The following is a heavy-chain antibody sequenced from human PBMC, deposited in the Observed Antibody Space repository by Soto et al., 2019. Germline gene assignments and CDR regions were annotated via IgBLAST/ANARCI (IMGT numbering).Heavy chain of an antibody. CDR3: ARVTRLTLDY. D-gene: IGHD3-16*01. V-gene: IGHV4-30-4*01. Sequence: SETLSLTCTVSGGSISSGDYYWSWIRRPPGKGLEWIGYIYYSGSTYYNPSLKSRVTISVDTSKNQFSLKLSSVTAADTAVYYCARVTRLTLDYWGQGTLVTVSS. CDR2: IYYSGST. J-gene: IGHJ4*02. CDR1: GGSISSGDYY.